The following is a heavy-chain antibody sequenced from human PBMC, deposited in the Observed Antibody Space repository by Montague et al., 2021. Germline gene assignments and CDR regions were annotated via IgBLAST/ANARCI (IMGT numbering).Heavy chain of an antibody. CDR2: TYYRSKCYN. J-gene: IGHJ5*02. CDR3: ARGWQKRFDT. D-gene: IGHD5-24*01. CDR1: GDSVSSNDAT. V-gene: IGHV6-1*01. Sequence: CAISGDSVSSNDATWNLIRQSPSIDLEWLGRTYYRSKCYNEYAISVKSRITVNPDTSRNQFSLLLHSVTPEDTAVYYCARGWQKRFDTWGQGTLVTVSS.